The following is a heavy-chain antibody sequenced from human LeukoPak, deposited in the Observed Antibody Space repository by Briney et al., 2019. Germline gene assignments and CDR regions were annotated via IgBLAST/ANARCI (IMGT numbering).Heavy chain of an antibody. J-gene: IGHJ4*02. Sequence: GGSLRLSCAASGFTFSSYGMGWVRQAPGKGLEWVSAISGSGGSTYYADSVKGRFTISRDNSKNTLYLQMNSLRAEDTAVYYCAKGLEPYYYGSGSYLPDYWGQGTLVTVSS. CDR1: GFTFSSYG. CDR3: AKGLEPYYYGSGSYLPDY. CDR2: ISGSGGST. V-gene: IGHV3-23*01. D-gene: IGHD3-10*01.